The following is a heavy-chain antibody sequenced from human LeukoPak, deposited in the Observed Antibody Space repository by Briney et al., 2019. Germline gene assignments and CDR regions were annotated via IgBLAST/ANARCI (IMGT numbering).Heavy chain of an antibody. CDR1: GGSISSYY. CDR3: ARDLHEDYGDYGFKGWFDP. D-gene: IGHD4-17*01. Sequence: PSETLSLTCTVSGGSISSYYWSWIRQPAGKGLEWIGRIYTSGSTNYNPSLKSRVTMSVDTSKNQFFLKLSSVTAADTAVYYCARDLHEDYGDYGFKGWFDPWGQGTLVTVSS. V-gene: IGHV4-4*07. J-gene: IGHJ5*02. CDR2: IYTSGST.